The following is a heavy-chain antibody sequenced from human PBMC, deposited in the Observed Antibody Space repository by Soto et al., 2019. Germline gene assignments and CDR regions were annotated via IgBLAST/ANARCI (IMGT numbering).Heavy chain of an antibody. CDR1: GGTFSSYA. Sequence: SVKVSCKASGGTFSSYAISWVRQAPGQGLEWMGGIIPIFGTANYAQKFQGRVTITADESTSTAYMELSSLRSEDTAVYYCARELIAVAGDDALDIWGQGTMVTVSS. D-gene: IGHD6-19*01. CDR3: ARELIAVAGDDALDI. J-gene: IGHJ3*02. CDR2: IIPIFGTA. V-gene: IGHV1-69*13.